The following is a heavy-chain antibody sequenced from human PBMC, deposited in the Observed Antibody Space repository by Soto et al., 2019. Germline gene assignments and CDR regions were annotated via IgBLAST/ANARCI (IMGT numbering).Heavy chain of an antibody. CDR3: ASPTLGAFDI. CDR2: IFYSGST. Sequence: SETLSLTCTISGGSISSSNYFWGWIRQPPGKGLEWIGSIFYSGSTSYNSSLKSRVTISVDTSKNQFSLRLSSVTAADTAVYYCASPTLGAFDIWGQGTMVTVS. CDR1: GGSISSSNYF. V-gene: IGHV4-39*01. J-gene: IGHJ3*02. D-gene: IGHD3-16*01.